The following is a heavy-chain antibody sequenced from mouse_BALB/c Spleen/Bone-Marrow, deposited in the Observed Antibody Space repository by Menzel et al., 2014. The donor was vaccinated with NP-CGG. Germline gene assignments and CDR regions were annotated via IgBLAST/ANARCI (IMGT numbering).Heavy chain of an antibody. D-gene: IGHD1-1*01. V-gene: IGHV14-3*02. J-gene: IGHJ3*01. CDR3: ASYYYGSSRFAY. Sequence: DVQLQGSGAELVKPGASVKLSCTASGFNIKDTYMHWVKQRPEQGLEWIGRIDPANGNTKYDPKFQGKATITADTSSNTAYLQLSSLTSEDTAVYYCASYYYGSSRFAYWGQGTLVTVSA. CDR2: IDPANGNT. CDR1: GFNIKDTY.